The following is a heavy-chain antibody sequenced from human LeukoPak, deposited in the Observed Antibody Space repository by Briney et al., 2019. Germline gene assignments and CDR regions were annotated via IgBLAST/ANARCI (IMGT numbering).Heavy chain of an antibody. V-gene: IGHV3-21*01. D-gene: IGHD3-9*01. CDR1: GFTFSSYS. Sequence: GGSLRPSCAASGFTFSSYSMNWVRQAPGKGLEWVSSISSSSSYIYYADSVKGRFTISRDNAKNSLYLQMNSLRAEDTAVYYCARAFEYYDILTGYSATPVDYWGQGTLVTVSS. CDR3: ARAFEYYDILTGYSATPVDY. CDR2: ISSSSSYI. J-gene: IGHJ4*02.